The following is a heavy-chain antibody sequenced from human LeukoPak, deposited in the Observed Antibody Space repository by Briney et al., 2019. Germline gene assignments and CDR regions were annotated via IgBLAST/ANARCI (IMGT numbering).Heavy chain of an antibody. CDR2: ISGDSNSM. CDR3: AKGGGWFYYFDY. V-gene: IGHV3-9*01. CDR1: GFTLDDYA. J-gene: IGHJ4*02. D-gene: IGHD6-19*01. Sequence: QTGGSLRLSCAASGFTLDDYAVHWVRQAPGKGLEWVSGISGDSNSMGYADSVKGRFTISRDNAKSSVYLQMNNLRAEDTALYYCAKGGGWFYYFDYWGQGTLVTVSS.